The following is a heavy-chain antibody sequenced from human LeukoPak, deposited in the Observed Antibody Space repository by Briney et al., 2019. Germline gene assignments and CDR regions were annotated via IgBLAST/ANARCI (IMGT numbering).Heavy chain of an antibody. CDR2: ISAYNGNT. D-gene: IGHD3-10*01. J-gene: IGHJ4*02. Sequence: ASVKVSCKASGYTFSSYGISWVRQAPGQGLEWMGWISAYNGNTDYAQNLRGRLIMTTDTSTSTAYMELRSLRSDDTAVYYCASDSVDGSGTYYNDSPDYWGQGTLVTVSS. V-gene: IGHV1-18*01. CDR1: GYTFSSYG. CDR3: ASDSVDGSGTYYNDSPDY.